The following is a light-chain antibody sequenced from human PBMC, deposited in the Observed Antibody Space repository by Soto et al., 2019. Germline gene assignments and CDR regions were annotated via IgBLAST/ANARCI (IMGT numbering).Light chain of an antibody. V-gene: IGKV1-5*01. J-gene: IGKJ1*01. Sequence: DIQMTQSPSTLSASVGDRVTITCRASPSISNFLAWYQQKPGKAPKVLIYDASSVESGVPSRFSGSGSGKDIPLTISILQPDDLATYFYQQYDSYWTFGPGTKVEIK. CDR1: PSISNF. CDR3: QQYDSYWT. CDR2: DAS.